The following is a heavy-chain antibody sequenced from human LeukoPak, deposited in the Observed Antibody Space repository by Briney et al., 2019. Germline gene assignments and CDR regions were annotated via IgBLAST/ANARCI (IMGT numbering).Heavy chain of an antibody. D-gene: IGHD3-22*01. CDR2: INHSGST. J-gene: IGHJ5*02. V-gene: IGHV4-34*01. CDR3: ARGPIVVVTTTWGLRFDP. Sequence: SETLSLTCAVYGGSFSGYYWSWIRRPPGKGLEWIGEINHSGSTNYNPSLKSRVTISVDTSKNQFSLKLSSVTAADTAVYYCARGPIVVVTTTWGLRFDPWGQGTLVTVSS. CDR1: GGSFSGYY.